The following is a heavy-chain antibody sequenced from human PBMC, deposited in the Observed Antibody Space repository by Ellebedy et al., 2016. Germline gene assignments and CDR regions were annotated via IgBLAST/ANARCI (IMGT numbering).Heavy chain of an antibody. CDR1: GYSFISYD. D-gene: IGHD3-22*01. Sequence: ASVKVSCKASGYSFISYDINWVRQAPGQGLEWMGIINPSGGSTSYAQKFQGRVTMTRNTSTTTVYMELSSLRSEDTAMYYCASGFENSGCLDYWGQGTLVTVSS. CDR2: INPSGGST. J-gene: IGHJ4*02. V-gene: IGHV1-46*01. CDR3: ASGFENSGCLDY.